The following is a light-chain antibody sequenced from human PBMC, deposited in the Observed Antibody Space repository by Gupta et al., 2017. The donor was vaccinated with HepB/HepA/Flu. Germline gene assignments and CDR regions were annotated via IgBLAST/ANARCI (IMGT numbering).Light chain of an antibody. CDR3: QQLNSYPRA. CDR1: QGISSY. V-gene: IGKV1-9*01. CDR2: AAS. Sequence: DMRLTQSPSLRSASVGDRVTITSRASQGISSYLAWYQQKPGKAPKLLIYAASTLQSGVPSRFSGSGSGTEFTLTISSLQPEDFATYYCQQLNSYPRAFGQGTRLEIK. J-gene: IGKJ5*01.